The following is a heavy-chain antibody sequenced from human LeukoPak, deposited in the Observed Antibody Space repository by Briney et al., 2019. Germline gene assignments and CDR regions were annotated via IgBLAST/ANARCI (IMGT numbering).Heavy chain of an antibody. Sequence: ASVKVSCKASGYTFTSYGISWVRQAPGQGLEWMGWISAYNGNTNYAQKLQGRVTMTTDTSTSTAYMELRSLRSDDTAVYYCARDFFGPHGRTYHGDTDYWGQGTLVTVSS. CDR2: ISAYNGNT. CDR1: GYTFTSYG. CDR3: ARDFFGPHGRTYHGDTDY. D-gene: IGHD5-18*01. J-gene: IGHJ4*02. V-gene: IGHV1-18*01.